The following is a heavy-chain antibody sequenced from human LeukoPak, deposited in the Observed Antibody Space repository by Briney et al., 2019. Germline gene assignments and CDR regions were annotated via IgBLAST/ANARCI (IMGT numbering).Heavy chain of an antibody. CDR2: ISSSSTII. V-gene: IGHV3-48*01. CDR3: ARGSYGYWGYYFDY. Sequence: TGGSLRLSCAASGFTFSSHSMNWVRQAPGKGLEWVSYISSSSTIIHYADSVKGRFTISRDNSKNTLYLQMSGLRAEDTAVYYCARGSYGYWGYYFDYWGQGTLVTVSS. J-gene: IGHJ4*02. D-gene: IGHD5-24*01. CDR1: GFTFSSHS.